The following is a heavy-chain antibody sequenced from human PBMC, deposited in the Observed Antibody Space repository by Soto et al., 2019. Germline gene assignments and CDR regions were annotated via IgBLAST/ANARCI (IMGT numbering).Heavy chain of an antibody. V-gene: IGHV5-51*01. J-gene: IGHJ6*03. CDR1: GYSFSSFW. CDR3: ARHYSMSAGGSFQPEYFYYYMVV. Sequence: PGESLKISCKGSGYSFSSFWIGWVRQMPGKDLEWMGTIYPGDSETRYSPSLQGQVTISADKSISTAYLQWSRLRASDTAMYYCARHYSMSAGGSFQPEYFYYYMVVWRKGTTVTACS. CDR2: IYPGDSET. D-gene: IGHD6-13*01.